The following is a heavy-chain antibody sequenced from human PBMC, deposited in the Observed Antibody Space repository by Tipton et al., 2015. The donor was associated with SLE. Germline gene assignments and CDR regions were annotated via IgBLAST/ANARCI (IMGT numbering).Heavy chain of an antibody. J-gene: IGHJ4*02. CDR2: VFYSGSSDFYRA. V-gene: IGHV4-61*01. CDR1: GGSISTSSYY. Sequence: TLSLTCTVSGGSISTSSYYWSWIRQPPGKGLECLGYVFYSGSSDFYRAHYSPSLMSRVIISVDSSKNQFSLRLTSVTAADTAVYYCAKYFYDATGYQSVDSWGQGALVTVSS. D-gene: IGHD3-22*01. CDR3: AKYFYDATGYQSVDS.